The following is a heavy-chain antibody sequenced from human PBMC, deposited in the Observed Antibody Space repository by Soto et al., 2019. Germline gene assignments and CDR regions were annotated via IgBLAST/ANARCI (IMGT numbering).Heavy chain of an antibody. V-gene: IGHV1-2*04. CDR2: INPNSGGT. CDR3: ARGAAAGTGGRFDP. D-gene: IGHD6-13*01. J-gene: IGHJ5*02. Sequence: GASVKVSCKASGYTFTGYYMHWVRQAPGQGLEWMGWINPNSGGTNYAQKFQGWVTMTRDTSISTAYMELSRLRSDDTAVYYCARGAAAGTGGRFDPWGQGTLVTVSS. CDR1: GYTFTGYY.